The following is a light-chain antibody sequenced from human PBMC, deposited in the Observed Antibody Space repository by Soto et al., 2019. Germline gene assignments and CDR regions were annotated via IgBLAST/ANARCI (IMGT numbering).Light chain of an antibody. CDR1: INDVGGYNY. Sequence: QSALTQPPSASGSPGQSVTISCTGTINDVGGYNYVSWYQQLPGKAPKLMIYEVSKRPSGVPDRFSGSKSGNTASLPVSGLQAEDEADYYCSSYAGSNNLGVFGGGTKLTVL. CDR2: EVS. J-gene: IGLJ3*02. CDR3: SSYAGSNNLGV. V-gene: IGLV2-8*01.